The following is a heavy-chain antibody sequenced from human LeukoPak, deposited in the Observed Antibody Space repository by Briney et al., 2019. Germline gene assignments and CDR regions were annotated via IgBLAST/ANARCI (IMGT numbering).Heavy chain of an antibody. CDR1: GFTFSSYS. J-gene: IGHJ6*02. CDR2: ISSSSSTI. Sequence: GGSLRLSCAASGFTFSSYSMNWVRQAPGKGLEWVSYISSSSSTIYYADSVKGRFTISRDNAKNSLYLQMNSLRAEDTAVYYCARDCYYDSSGYYCYYGMDVWGQGTTVTVSS. CDR3: ARDCYYDSSGYYCYYGMDV. D-gene: IGHD3-22*01. V-gene: IGHV3-48*04.